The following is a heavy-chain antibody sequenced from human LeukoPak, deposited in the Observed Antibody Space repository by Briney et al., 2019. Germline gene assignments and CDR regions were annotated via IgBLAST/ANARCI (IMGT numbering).Heavy chain of an antibody. CDR1: GGSFSGYY. V-gene: IGHV4-34*01. CDR3: AGYHTYDSGTFHNALDY. CDR2: INHSGST. D-gene: IGHD3-10*01. J-gene: IGHJ4*02. Sequence: SETLSLTCAVYGGSFSGYYWSWIRQPPGKGLEWIGEINHSGSTNYNPSLKSRVTMSVDTSKNQFTLKMRSVTAADTAMYYCAGYHTYDSGTFHNALDYWGQGTTVAVSS.